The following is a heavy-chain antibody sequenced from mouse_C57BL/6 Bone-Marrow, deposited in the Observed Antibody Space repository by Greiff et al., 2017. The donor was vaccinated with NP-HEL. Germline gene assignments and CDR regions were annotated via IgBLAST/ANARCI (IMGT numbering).Heavy chain of an antibody. V-gene: IGHV5-17*01. Sequence: EVQGVESGGGLVKPGGSLKLSCAASGFTFSDYGMHWVRQAPEKGLEWVAYISSGSSTLYYADTVKGRFTISRDNAKNTLFLQMTSLRSEDTAMYYCARRSNYVSWYFDVWGTGTTVTVSS. J-gene: IGHJ1*03. CDR2: ISSGSSTL. D-gene: IGHD2-5*01. CDR1: GFTFSDYG. CDR3: ARRSNYVSWYFDV.